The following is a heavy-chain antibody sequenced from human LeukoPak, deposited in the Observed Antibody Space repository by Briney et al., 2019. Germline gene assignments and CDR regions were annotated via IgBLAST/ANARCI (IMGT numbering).Heavy chain of an antibody. J-gene: IGHJ4*02. CDR3: ARESRYGSGSFGY. D-gene: IGHD3-10*01. CDR2: IYYSGST. V-gene: IGHV4-59*12. CDR1: GGSFNGYY. Sequence: SETLSLTCAVYGGSFNGYYWSWIRQPPGKGLEWIGYIYYSGSTNYNPSLKSRVTISVDTSENQFSLKLSSVTAADTAVYYCARESRYGSGSFGYWGQGTLVTVSS.